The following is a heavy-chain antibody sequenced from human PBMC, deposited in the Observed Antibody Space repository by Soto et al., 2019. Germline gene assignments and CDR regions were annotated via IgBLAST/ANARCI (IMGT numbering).Heavy chain of an antibody. V-gene: IGHV3-33*01. J-gene: IGHJ6*02. CDR1: GFTFSSYG. D-gene: IGHD2-21*01. CDR2: IWYDGSNK. CDR3: AREGMSYCGGDCYYGLDV. Sequence: QVQQVESGGGVVQPGRSLRLSCAASGFTFSSYGMHWVRQAPGKGLEWVAVIWYDGSNKYYADSVKGRFTISRDNSKNTLCLPMISLRPEDSAVYYCAREGMSYCGGDCYYGLDVWGQGTTVTVSS.